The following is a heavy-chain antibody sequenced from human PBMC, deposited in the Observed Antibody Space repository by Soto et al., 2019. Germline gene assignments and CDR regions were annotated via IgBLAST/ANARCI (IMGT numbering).Heavy chain of an antibody. J-gene: IGHJ4*02. CDR1: GFNVTSSY. CDR3: ARSRLGYTNYNFDY. D-gene: IGHD4-4*01. Sequence: PGGSLRLSCAASGFNVTSSYMSWVRQAPGKGLDWVSVLYPHIDGSTTYYSDSVRGRFTVSRDDFKNTPYLEMKSLRVEDTAIYFCARSRLGYTNYNFDYWGQGALVTVSS. CDR2: LYPHIDGSTT. V-gene: IGHV3-53*01.